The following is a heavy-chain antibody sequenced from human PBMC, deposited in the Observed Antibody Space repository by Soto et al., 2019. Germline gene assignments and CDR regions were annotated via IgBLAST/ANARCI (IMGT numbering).Heavy chain of an antibody. D-gene: IGHD6-6*01. CDR2: IWYDGSNK. CDR3: ARDLWLAARRRMVFDY. V-gene: IGHV3-33*01. Sequence: PGGSLRLSCAASGFTFSSYGMHWVRQAPGKGLEWVAVIWYDGSNKYYADSVKGRFTISRDNSKNTLYLQMNSLRAEDTAVYYCARDLWLAARRRMVFDYWGQGTLVTV. CDR1: GFTFSSYG. J-gene: IGHJ4*02.